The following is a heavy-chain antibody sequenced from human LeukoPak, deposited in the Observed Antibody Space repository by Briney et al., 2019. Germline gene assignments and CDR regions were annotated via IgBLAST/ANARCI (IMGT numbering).Heavy chain of an antibody. J-gene: IGHJ4*02. CDR2: IKEDGSER. D-gene: IGHD2/OR15-2a*01. CDR3: ARGGGNHDY. V-gene: IGHV3-7*05. CDR1: GFTFSSYA. Sequence: GGSLRLSCAASGFTFSSYAMSWVRQAPGKGLEWVANIKEDGSERYYVDSVKGRFTISRDNAKNSLYLQMNSLRVEDTAVYYCARGGGNHDYWGQGALVTVSS.